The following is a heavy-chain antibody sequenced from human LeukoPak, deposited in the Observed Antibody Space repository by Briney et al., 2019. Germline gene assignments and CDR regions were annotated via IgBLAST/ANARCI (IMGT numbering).Heavy chain of an antibody. CDR1: GGSISSSSYY. CDR3: ARVYFDLHFDY. D-gene: IGHD2/OR15-2a*01. CDR2: IYYSGST. V-gene: IGHV4-39*01. J-gene: IGHJ4*02. Sequence: SETLSLTCTVSGGSISSSSYYWGWIRQPPGKGLEWIGSIYYSGSTYYNPSLKSRVTISVDTSKNQFSLKLSSVTAADTAVYYCARVYFDLHFDYWGQGTLVTVSS.